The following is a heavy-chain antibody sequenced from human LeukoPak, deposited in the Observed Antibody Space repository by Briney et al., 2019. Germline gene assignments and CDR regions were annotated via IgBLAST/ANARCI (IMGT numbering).Heavy chain of an antibody. V-gene: IGHV3-11*01. J-gene: IGHJ3*02. CDR1: GFTFSDYY. CDR3: ARDALWFGESTYAFDI. D-gene: IGHD3-10*01. Sequence: GGSLRLSCAASGFTFSDYYMSWIRQAPGKGLEWVSYISSSGSTIYYADSVKGRFTISRDNAKNPLYLQMNSLRAEDTAVYYCARDALWFGESTYAFDIWGQGTMVTVSS. CDR2: ISSSGSTI.